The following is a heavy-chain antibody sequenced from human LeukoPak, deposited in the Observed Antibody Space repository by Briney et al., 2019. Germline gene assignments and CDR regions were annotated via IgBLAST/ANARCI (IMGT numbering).Heavy chain of an antibody. CDR2: INHSGST. CDR3: ARSDYGDYVWDY. J-gene: IGHJ4*02. D-gene: IGHD4-17*01. CDR1: GGSFSGYY. Sequence: SETLSLTCAVYGGSFSGYYWSWIRQPPGQGLEWIGEINHSGSTNYNPSLKSRVTISVDTSKNQFSLKLSSVTAADTAVYYCARSDYGDYVWDYWGQGALVTVSS. V-gene: IGHV4-34*01.